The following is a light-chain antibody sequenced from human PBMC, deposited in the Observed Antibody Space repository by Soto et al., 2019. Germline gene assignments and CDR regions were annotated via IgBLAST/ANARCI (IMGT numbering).Light chain of an antibody. J-gene: IGKJ1*01. Sequence: EIVLTQSPATLSLSPGERATLSCRASQSVSSYFAWYQQKPGQAPRLLIYDASNRATGIPARFSGSGSGTDFTLTISSLAPEDFAVYYCQQRSNWSWTFGQGTKVDIK. V-gene: IGKV3-11*01. CDR2: DAS. CDR3: QQRSNWSWT. CDR1: QSVSSY.